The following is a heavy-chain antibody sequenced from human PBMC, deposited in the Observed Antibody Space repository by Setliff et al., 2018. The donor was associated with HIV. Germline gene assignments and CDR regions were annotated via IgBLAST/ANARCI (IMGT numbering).Heavy chain of an antibody. V-gene: IGHV4-61*02. CDR3: ARVRGSSSLFYFDY. D-gene: IGHD6-13*01. Sequence: TLSLTCTVSGGSISSGSYYWSWIRQPAGKGLEWIGRIYTSGSTNYNPSLKSRVTISVDTSKNQFSLKLSSVTAADTAVYYCARVRGSSSLFYFDYWGQGTLVTVSS. CDR2: IYTSGST. CDR1: GGSISSGSYY. J-gene: IGHJ4*02.